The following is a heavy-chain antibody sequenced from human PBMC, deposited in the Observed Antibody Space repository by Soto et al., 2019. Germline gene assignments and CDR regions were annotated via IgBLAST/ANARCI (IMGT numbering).Heavy chain of an antibody. CDR3: ARGDSLISSGWSYYYYYMDF. CDR2: MNPNSGNT. J-gene: IGHJ6*03. CDR1: GYTFTSYD. D-gene: IGHD6-19*01. V-gene: IGHV1-8*01. Sequence: QVQLVQSGAEVKKPGASVKVSCKASGYTFTSYDINWVRQATGQGLEWMGWMNPNSGNTGYAQKFQGRVTMTRNTSISTAYMELSSVRSEDTAVYYCARGDSLISSGWSYYYYYMDFWGKGTTVTVSS.